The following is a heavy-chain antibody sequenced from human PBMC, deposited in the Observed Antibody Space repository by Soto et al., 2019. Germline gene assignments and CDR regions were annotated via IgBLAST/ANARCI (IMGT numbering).Heavy chain of an antibody. J-gene: IGHJ3*02. V-gene: IGHV3-21*01. D-gene: IGHD2-8*01. CDR3: ARDHCTNGVCYTAVGDAFDI. CDR1: GFTFSSYS. Sequence: GGSLRLSCAASGFTFSSYSMNWVRQAPGKGLEWVSSISSSSSYIYYADSVKGRFTISRDNAKNSLYLQMNSLRAEDTAVYYCARDHCTNGVCYTAVGDAFDIWGQGTMVTVSS. CDR2: ISSSSSYI.